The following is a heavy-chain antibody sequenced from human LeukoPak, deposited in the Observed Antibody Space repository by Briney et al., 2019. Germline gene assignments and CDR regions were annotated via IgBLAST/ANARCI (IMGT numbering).Heavy chain of an antibody. CDR3: ASYYDSSGYQYYFDY. D-gene: IGHD3-22*01. CDR1: GGSISSSSYY. CDR2: IYYSGST. V-gene: IGHV4-39*01. Sequence: SETLSLTCTVSGGSISSSSYYWGWIRQPPGKGLEWIGSIYYSGSTYYNPSLKSRVTISVDTSKNQFSLKLSSVTAADTAVYYCASYYDSSGYQYYFDYWGQGTLVTVSS. J-gene: IGHJ4*02.